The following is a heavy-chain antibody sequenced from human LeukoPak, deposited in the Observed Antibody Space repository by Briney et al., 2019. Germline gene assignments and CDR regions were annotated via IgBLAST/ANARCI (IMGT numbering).Heavy chain of an antibody. CDR3: AKWSHGVNSYFDY. Sequence: PGTSLRLSCAASGFTFSSYAMSWVRQAPGKGLEWVSAISGSGGSTYYADSVKGRFTISRDNSKNTLYLQMNSLRAEDTAVYYCAKWSHGVNSYFDYWGQGTLVTVSS. CDR1: GFTFSSYA. D-gene: IGHD4-23*01. J-gene: IGHJ4*02. V-gene: IGHV3-23*01. CDR2: ISGSGGST.